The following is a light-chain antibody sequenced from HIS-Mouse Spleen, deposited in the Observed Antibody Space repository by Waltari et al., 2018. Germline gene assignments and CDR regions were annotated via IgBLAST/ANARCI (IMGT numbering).Light chain of an antibody. J-gene: IGKJ1*01. V-gene: IGKV1-9*01. CDR3: QQLNSYPPT. Sequence: DIQLTQSPSFLSASVGDRVTITCRASQGISSYLAWYQQKPGKAPKLLIYAASTLQSGGPSRFSGSGAGTEFTLTISSLQPEDFATYYGQQLNSYPPTFGQGTKVEIK. CDR1: QGISSY. CDR2: AAS.